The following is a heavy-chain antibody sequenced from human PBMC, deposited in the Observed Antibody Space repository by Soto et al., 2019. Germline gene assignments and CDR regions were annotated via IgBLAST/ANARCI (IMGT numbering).Heavy chain of an antibody. CDR2: IYYSGST. V-gene: IGHV4-31*03. J-gene: IGHJ5*02. CDR3: ARDNPATWFDP. Sequence: TLTCTFSDGSNNSSGKYWSWVRQHPGKVVVWIGYIYYSGSTYYHPSLKSRVTISVDTSKNQFSLKLSSVTAADTAVYYCARDNPATWFDPWGQGTLVTVSS. CDR1: DGSNNSSGKY.